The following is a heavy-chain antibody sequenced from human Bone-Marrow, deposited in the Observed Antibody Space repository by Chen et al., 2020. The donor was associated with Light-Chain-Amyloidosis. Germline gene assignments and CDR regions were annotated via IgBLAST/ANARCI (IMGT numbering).Heavy chain of an antibody. Sequence: QVQLQQWGAGLLKPSETLSLTCAVYGGSFSAYYWSWVRQPPGKGLEWIGEVTHTGSTSYNPSVESRVTMSLDISKNQFSLKLTSVTAADTALYYCARNGHYSIDSWGQGTLVTVSS. CDR2: VTHTGST. J-gene: IGHJ4*02. V-gene: IGHV4-34*01. CDR1: GGSFSAYY. CDR3: ARNGHYSIDS. D-gene: IGHD2-15*01.